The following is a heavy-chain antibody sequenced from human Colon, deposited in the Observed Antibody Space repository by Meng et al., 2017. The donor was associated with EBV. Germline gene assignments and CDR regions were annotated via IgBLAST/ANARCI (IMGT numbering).Heavy chain of an antibody. CDR2: SYYSGST. D-gene: IGHD6-19*01. J-gene: IGHJ4*02. CDR1: GGSVSSGGYY. V-gene: IGHV4-31*03. CDR3: ARVSSGWDYFDY. Sequence: VQLQEAGPGLVKPSHPLPLTCTGSGGSVSSGGYYWTWIRQHPGKGLGWFGHSYYSGSTFYHPSLKRRVIISIDTSKNQFSLNLRSVTAADTAVYYCARVSSGWDYFDYWGQGTLVTVSS.